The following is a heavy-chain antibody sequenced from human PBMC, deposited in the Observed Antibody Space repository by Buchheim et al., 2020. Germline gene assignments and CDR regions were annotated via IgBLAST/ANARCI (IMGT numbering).Heavy chain of an antibody. V-gene: IGHV1-69*12. Sequence: QVQLVQSGAEVKKPGSSVKVSCKASGGTFSSYAISWVRQAPGQGLEWMGGIIPIFGTANYAQKFQGRVPMTADESTSTAYMGLSSLRSEDTAVYYCAGEGIAAAGGPYYYYYYGMDVWSQGTT. D-gene: IGHD6-13*01. CDR3: AGEGIAAAGGPYYYYYYGMDV. J-gene: IGHJ6*02. CDR2: IIPIFGTA. CDR1: GGTFSSYA.